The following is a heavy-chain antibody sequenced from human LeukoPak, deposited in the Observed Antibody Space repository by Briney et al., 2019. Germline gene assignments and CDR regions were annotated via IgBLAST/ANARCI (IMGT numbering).Heavy chain of an antibody. D-gene: IGHD1-1*01. Sequence: GGSLRLSCLTSGFTLSTNAMSWVRQAPGKGLAWVANIKQDGSEKYFVDSVKGRFTISRDNAKNSLYMQMSSLRAEDTAVYYCARGGSRHPSPEDYWGRGTLVTVSS. CDR1: GFTLSTNA. CDR3: ARGGSRHPSPEDY. V-gene: IGHV3-7*03. J-gene: IGHJ4*02. CDR2: IKQDGSEK.